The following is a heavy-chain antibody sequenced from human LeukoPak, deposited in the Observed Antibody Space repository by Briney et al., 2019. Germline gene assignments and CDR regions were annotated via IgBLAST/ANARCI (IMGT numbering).Heavy chain of an antibody. V-gene: IGHV6-1*01. J-gene: IGHJ6*02. CDR1: GHGVSINSAA. CDR2: TYSRSKWYH. CDR3: ARDHRYGMDV. Sequence: SPTLSLTFAISGHGVSINSAAWNWIRQSPSRGLEWLGRTYSRSKWYHDYAGYGQSRIIVNPDTSKNPFSLQLNPVTPDDTAVYYCARDHRYGMDVWGQGTTVTVSS.